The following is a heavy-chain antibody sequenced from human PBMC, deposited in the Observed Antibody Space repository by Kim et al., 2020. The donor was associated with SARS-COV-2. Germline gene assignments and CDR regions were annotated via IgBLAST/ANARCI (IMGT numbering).Heavy chain of an antibody. Sequence: GGSLRLSCAASGFPFGTYGMNWVRQTPGKGLVWVSRVDYDGINTFYADSVKGRFTISRDNDKTTLYLQMSSLRAEDTAVYYCARGAYEINWGQGTLVT. CDR3: ARGAYEIN. CDR1: GFPFGTYG. D-gene: IGHD3-22*01. CDR2: VDYDGINT. V-gene: IGHV3-74*01. J-gene: IGHJ4*02.